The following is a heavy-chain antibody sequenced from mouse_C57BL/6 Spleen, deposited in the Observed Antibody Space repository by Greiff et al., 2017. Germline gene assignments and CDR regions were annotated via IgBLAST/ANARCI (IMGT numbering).Heavy chain of an antibody. D-gene: IGHD1-1*01. CDR1: GFTFSDYG. J-gene: IGHJ1*03. V-gene: IGHV5-15*04. CDR3: ARRGDYYGSSSYWYFDV. CDR2: ISNLAYSI. Sequence: EVKLVESGGGLVQPGGSLKLSCAASGFTFSDYGMAWVRQAPRKGPEWVAFISNLAYSIYYADTVTGRFTISRENAKNTLYLEMSSLRSEDTAMYYCARRGDYYGSSSYWYFDVWGTGTTVTVSS.